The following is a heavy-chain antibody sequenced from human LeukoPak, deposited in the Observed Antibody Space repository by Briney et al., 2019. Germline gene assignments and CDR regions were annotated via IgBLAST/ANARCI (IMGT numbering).Heavy chain of an antibody. V-gene: IGHV1-69*13. J-gene: IGHJ4*02. CDR3: ARSSRDGYNLDYFDY. CDR2: IIPIFGTA. Sequence: SVKVSCKASGYTFTSYYMHWVRQAPGQGLEWMGGIIPIFGTANYAQKFQGRVTITADESTSTAYMELSSLRSEDTAVYYCARSSRDGYNLDYFDYWGQGTLVTVSS. CDR1: GYTFTSYY. D-gene: IGHD5-24*01.